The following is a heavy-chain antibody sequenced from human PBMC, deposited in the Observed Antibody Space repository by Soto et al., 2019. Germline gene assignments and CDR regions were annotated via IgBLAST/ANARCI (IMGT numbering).Heavy chain of an antibody. CDR3: ARDQPRDTAMVYYYYGMDV. V-gene: IGHV3-33*01. J-gene: IGHJ6*02. CDR1: GFTFSSYG. CDR2: IWYDGSNK. D-gene: IGHD5-18*01. Sequence: GGSLRLSCAASGFTFSSYGMHWVRQAPGKGLEWVAVIWYDGSNKYYADSVKGRFTISRDNSKNTLYLQMNSLRAEDTAVYYCARDQPRDTAMVYYYYGMDVWGQGTTVTV.